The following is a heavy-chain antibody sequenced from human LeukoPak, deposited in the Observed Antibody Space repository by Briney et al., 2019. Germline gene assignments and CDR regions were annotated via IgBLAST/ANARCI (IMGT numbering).Heavy chain of an antibody. CDR3: ARASTEYSSSGGALAFDI. J-gene: IGHJ3*02. V-gene: IGHV4-59*11. CDR1: GGSISSHY. CDR2: IYYSGST. Sequence: SETLSLTCTVSGGSISSHYWSRIRQPPGKGLEWIGYIYYSGSTNYNPSLKSRVTISVDTSKNQFSLKLSSVTAADTAVYYCARASTEYSSSGGALAFDIWGQGTMVTVSS. D-gene: IGHD6-6*01.